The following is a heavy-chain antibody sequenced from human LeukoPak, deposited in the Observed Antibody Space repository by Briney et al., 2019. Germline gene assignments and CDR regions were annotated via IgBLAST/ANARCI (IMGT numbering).Heavy chain of an antibody. J-gene: IGHJ4*02. V-gene: IGHV3-7*01. Sequence: GGSLRLSCAASGFTFSSYWMSWVRQAPGKGLEWVAHIKQDGSEKYYVDSVKGRFTISRDNAKNSLHLQMNSLRAEDTAVYYCARGSSLGYCTNGVCYFDYWGQGTLVTVSS. CDR2: IKQDGSEK. D-gene: IGHD2-8*01. CDR1: GFTFSSYW. CDR3: ARGSSLGYCTNGVCYFDY.